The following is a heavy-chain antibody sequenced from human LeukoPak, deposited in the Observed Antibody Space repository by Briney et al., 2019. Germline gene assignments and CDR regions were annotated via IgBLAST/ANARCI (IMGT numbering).Heavy chain of an antibody. D-gene: IGHD2-15*01. V-gene: IGHV3-74*01. CDR1: GFTLSNYW. J-gene: IGHJ4*02. CDR2: ITSDGSST. Sequence: PGGSLRLSCAASGFTLSNYWMHWVRQAPGKGLVWVSRITSDGSSTNYADSVKGRFTISRDNAKNSLYLQMNSLRDEDTAVYYCASDSPGYDSGSYFAYWGQGTLVTVSS. CDR3: ASDSPGYDSGSYFAY.